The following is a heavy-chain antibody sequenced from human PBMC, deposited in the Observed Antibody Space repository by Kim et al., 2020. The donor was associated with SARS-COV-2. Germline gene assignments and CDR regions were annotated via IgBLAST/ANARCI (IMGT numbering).Heavy chain of an antibody. CDR2: INSDGSST. Sequence: GGSLRLSCAASGFTFSSYWMHWVRQAPGKGLVWVSRINSDGSSTCYADSVKGRFTISRDNAKNTLYLQMNSLRAEDTAVYYCARGGRYYYDRSGPVDYWGQGTLVTVSS. V-gene: IGHV3-74*01. CDR3: ARGGRYYYDRSGPVDY. CDR1: GFTFSSYW. D-gene: IGHD3-22*01. J-gene: IGHJ4*02.